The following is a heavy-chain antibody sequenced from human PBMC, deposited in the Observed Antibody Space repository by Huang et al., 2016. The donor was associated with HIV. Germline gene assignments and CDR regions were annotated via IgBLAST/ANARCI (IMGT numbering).Heavy chain of an antibody. Sequence: QVQLVQSGADVKQPGASVKVSCKASGYTFTSYYIHWVRQAPGQGLEWMGVSNPRGGTITYAQTFQGRVTMTRDTSTNTVYMELSSLRSEDTAVYYCARGFTYYYDSSGYYRGGDAFDIWGQETMVTVSS. CDR2: SNPRGGTI. J-gene: IGHJ3*02. CDR3: ARGFTYYYDSSGYYRGGDAFDI. D-gene: IGHD3-22*01. CDR1: GYTFTSYY. V-gene: IGHV1-46*01.